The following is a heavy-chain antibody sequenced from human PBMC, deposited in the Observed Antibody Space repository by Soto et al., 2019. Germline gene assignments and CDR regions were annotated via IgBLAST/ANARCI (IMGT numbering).Heavy chain of an antibody. CDR3: ASPVTTLWTLGH. J-gene: IGHJ4*02. CDR1: GYTFTSYY. D-gene: IGHD1-1*01. Sequence: QVQLVQSGAEVKKPGASVKVSCKASGYTFTSYYMHWVRQAPGQGLEWMGIINPSGGSTSYAHKCQGRVTMTRDTSTSTVYMELSSLRSEDTAVYYCASPVTTLWTLGHWGQGTLVTVSS. V-gene: IGHV1-46*01. CDR2: INPSGGST.